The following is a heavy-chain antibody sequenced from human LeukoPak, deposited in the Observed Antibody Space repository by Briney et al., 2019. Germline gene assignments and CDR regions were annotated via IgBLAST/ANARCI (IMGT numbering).Heavy chain of an antibody. CDR1: GFTFDDYA. V-gene: IGHV3-9*01. CDR3: AKDIGRHYGSGSSFDY. Sequence: PGGPLRLSCAASGFTFDDYAMHWVRQAPGKGLEWVSGISWNSGSIGYADSVKGRFTISRDNAKNSLYLQMNSLRAEDTALYYCAKDIGRHYGSGSSFDYWGQGTLVTVSS. J-gene: IGHJ4*02. CDR2: ISWNSGSI. D-gene: IGHD3-10*01.